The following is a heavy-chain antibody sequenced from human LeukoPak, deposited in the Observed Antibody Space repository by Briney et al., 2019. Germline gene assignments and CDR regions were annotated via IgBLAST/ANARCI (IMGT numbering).Heavy chain of an antibody. CDR3: ARGAAWFDP. J-gene: IGHJ5*02. CDR1: GGSISSGGYY. CDR2: IYHSGST. V-gene: IGHV4-30-2*01. Sequence: SSQTLSLTCTVSGGSISSGGYYWSWIRQPPGKGLEWIGYIYHSGSTHYNPSLKSRVTISVDRSKNQFSLKLSSVTAADTAVYYCARGAAWFDPWGQGTLVTVSS. D-gene: IGHD2-15*01.